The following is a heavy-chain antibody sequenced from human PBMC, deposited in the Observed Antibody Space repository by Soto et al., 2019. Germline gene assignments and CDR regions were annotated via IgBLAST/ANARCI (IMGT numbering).Heavy chain of an antibody. CDR3: ARDQGVAAAGITWFDP. Sequence: SETLSLTCTVSGASMNSYHWSWIRQPAGKGLEWIGHIHSSGSTNYNPSLKSRVTMPVDTSKNQFSLRLMSLTAADTAVYYCARDQGVAAAGITWFDPWGQGSLVTVSS. D-gene: IGHD6-13*01. CDR1: GASMNSYH. V-gene: IGHV4-4*07. CDR2: IHSSGST. J-gene: IGHJ5*02.